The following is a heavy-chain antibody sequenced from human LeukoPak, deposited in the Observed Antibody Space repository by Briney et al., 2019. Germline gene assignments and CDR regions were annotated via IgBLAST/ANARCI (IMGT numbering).Heavy chain of an antibody. CDR2: ISGSGGST. CDR1: GFTFSSYA. D-gene: IGHD6-19*01. Sequence: GGSLRLSCAASGFTFSSYAMSWVRQAPGKGLEWVSGISGSGGSTYYADSVKGRFTISRDNPKNTMYMQMNSLRAEDTAVYYCAKDRIAVAAATPDYWGQGALVTVSS. J-gene: IGHJ4*02. V-gene: IGHV3-23*01. CDR3: AKDRIAVAAATPDY.